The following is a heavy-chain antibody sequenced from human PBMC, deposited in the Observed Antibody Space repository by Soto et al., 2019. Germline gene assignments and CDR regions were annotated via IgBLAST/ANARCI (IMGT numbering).Heavy chain of an antibody. Sequence: GGSLRLSCAASGFTFSNAWMSWVRQAPGKGLEWVGRIKSKVDSATTDYAAPVKGRFSISRDDSRSTLYLQMNSLKIEDTAVYYCTTDDSINRNWGQGTLVTVSS. V-gene: IGHV3-15*01. J-gene: IGHJ4*02. CDR2: IKSKVDSATT. CDR3: TTDDSINRN. D-gene: IGHD2-15*01. CDR1: GFTFSNAW.